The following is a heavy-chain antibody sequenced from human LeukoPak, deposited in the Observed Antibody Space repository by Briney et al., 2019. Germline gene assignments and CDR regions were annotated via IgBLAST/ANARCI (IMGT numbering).Heavy chain of an antibody. CDR1: GYTFTSYG. D-gene: IGHD1-26*01. Sequence: GASVKVSCKASGYTFTSYGISWVRPAPGQGLEWMGWISAYNGNTNYAQKLQGRVTMTTDTSTSTAYMELRSLRSDDTAVYYCARDVGARGPYYFDSWGQGTLVTVSS. CDR3: ARDVGARGPYYFDS. V-gene: IGHV1-18*01. J-gene: IGHJ4*02. CDR2: ISAYNGNT.